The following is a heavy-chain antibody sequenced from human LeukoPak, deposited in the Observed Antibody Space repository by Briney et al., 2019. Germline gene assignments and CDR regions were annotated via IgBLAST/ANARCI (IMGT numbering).Heavy chain of an antibody. CDR1: GFTFSSYG. D-gene: IGHD4-23*01. CDR2: IWYDGSNK. Sequence: PGRSLRLSCAASGFTFSSYGMHWVRQAPGKGLEWVAVIWYDGSNKYYADSVKGRLTISRNNSKNTLYLQMNSLRAEDTAVYYCAKDGRDGGNLNYWGQGTLVTVSS. CDR3: AKDGRDGGNLNY. V-gene: IGHV3-33*06. J-gene: IGHJ4*02.